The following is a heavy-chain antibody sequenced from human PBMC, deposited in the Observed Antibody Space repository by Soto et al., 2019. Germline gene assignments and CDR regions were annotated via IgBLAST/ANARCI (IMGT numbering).Heavy chain of an antibody. V-gene: IGHV1-18*01. J-gene: IGHJ6*02. D-gene: IGHD2-8*01. CDR3: AKNGQPPYYYYGLDV. CDR2: ISGYNGDT. Sequence: QGQLVQSGGEVKKPGASVKVSCKASGYTFSRYGISWVRQAPGQGLEWMGWISGYNGDTNYAQKFQGRVTMTIDTSTTTAYMELRGLTSDDTAIYYCAKNGQPPYYYYGLDVWGQRTTVTVSS. CDR1: GYTFSRYG.